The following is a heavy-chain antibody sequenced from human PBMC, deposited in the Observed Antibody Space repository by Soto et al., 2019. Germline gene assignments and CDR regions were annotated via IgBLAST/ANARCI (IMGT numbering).Heavy chain of an antibody. Sequence: EVHLLESGGGLVQPGGSLRLFCAASGFTFSNYAMNWVRQAPGKGLEWVSGISGSGANTNYADFVKGRFTISRDNSNNTLFLQINSLRSEDTAVYYCAKYDEWPPWRGYFTYWGQGARVTVSS. J-gene: IGHJ4*02. CDR3: AKYDEWPPWRGYFTY. V-gene: IGHV3-23*01. CDR1: GFTFSNYA. CDR2: ISGSGANT. D-gene: IGHD3-3*01.